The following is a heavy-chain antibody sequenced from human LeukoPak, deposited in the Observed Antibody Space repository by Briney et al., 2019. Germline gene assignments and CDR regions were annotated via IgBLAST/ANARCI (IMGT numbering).Heavy chain of an antibody. CDR3: ARDPGITIFGVVTDDAFDI. Sequence: SQTLSLTCTVSGGSISSGDYYWSWIRQPAGKGLEWIGRIYTSGSTNYNPSLKSRVTISVDTSKNQFSLKLSSVTAADTAVYYCARDPGITIFGVVTDDAFDIWGQGTMVTVSS. J-gene: IGHJ3*02. CDR2: IYTSGST. V-gene: IGHV4-61*02. D-gene: IGHD3-3*01. CDR1: GGSISSGDYY.